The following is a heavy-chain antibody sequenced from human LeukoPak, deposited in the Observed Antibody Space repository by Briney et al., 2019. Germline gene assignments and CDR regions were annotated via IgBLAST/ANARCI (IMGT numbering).Heavy chain of an antibody. D-gene: IGHD3-22*01. CDR2: NNPNSGGT. CDR3: WYYYDSSNAVVNAFDI. J-gene: IGHJ3*02. V-gene: IGHV1-2*02. Sequence: ASLKVSCKASGYTFTGYYMHWVRHAPGQGLEWMGWNNPNSGGTNYAQKFQGRVTMTRDTSISTAYMELSRLRSDDTAVYYCWYYYDSSNAVVNAFDIWGQGTMVTVSS. CDR1: GYTFTGYY.